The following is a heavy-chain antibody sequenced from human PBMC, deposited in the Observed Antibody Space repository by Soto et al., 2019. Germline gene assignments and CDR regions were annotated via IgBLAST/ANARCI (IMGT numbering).Heavy chain of an antibody. CDR3: RRGWSLDVFAF. CDR1: GYIFSTYA. J-gene: IGHJ3*01. D-gene: IGHD3-3*01. CDR2: INGVNGDT. Sequence: ASVKVSCKASGYIFSTYAIHWVRQAPVQRFEWVGWINGVNGDTKYSQKFQGRVTISRDTSASTAYMELSSLRSGDTAVYYCRRGWSLDVFAFSAQGTIVPVSS. V-gene: IGHV1-3*01.